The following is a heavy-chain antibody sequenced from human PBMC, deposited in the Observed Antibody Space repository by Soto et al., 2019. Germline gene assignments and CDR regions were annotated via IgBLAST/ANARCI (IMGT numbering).Heavy chain of an antibody. Sequence: QVQLVESGGGVVQPGRSLRLPCAASGFTFGTYAMHWVRQAPGQGLEWVAVISYDGSNKYYADSVRGRFTISRDKSKNTVYLQMNSLRAEDTAVYYCAKGMNYDYNYSLDVWGQGTTVTVSS. J-gene: IGHJ6*02. CDR1: GFTFGTYA. CDR3: AKGMNYDYNYSLDV. V-gene: IGHV3-30*18. CDR2: ISYDGSNK.